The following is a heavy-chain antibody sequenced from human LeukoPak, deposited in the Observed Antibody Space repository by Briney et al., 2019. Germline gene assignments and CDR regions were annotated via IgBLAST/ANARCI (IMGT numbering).Heavy chain of an antibody. CDR1: GGSISGYY. CDR3: ARASYYYDSSGYYYVPFDY. CDR2: IYTSGGT. Sequence: SETLSLTCTVSGGSISGYYWSWIRQPAGKGLEWIGRIYTSGGTNYNPSLKSRVTMSVDTSKNQFSLRLSSVTAADTAVYYCARASYYYDSSGYYYVPFDYWGQGTLVTVSS. D-gene: IGHD3-22*01. V-gene: IGHV4-4*07. J-gene: IGHJ4*02.